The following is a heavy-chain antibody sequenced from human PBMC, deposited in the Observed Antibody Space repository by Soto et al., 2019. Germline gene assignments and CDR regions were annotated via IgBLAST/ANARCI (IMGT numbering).Heavy chain of an antibody. D-gene: IGHD2-2*01. V-gene: IGHV4-4*07. CDR1: GGSISSYY. CDR2: IYTSGST. Sequence: SETLSLTCTVSGGSISSYYWSWIRQPAGKGLEWIGRIYTSGSTYYNPSLKSRVTISVDTSKNQFSLKLSSVTAADTAVYYCARGMDQLPFDYWGQGTLVTVSS. J-gene: IGHJ4*02. CDR3: ARGMDQLPFDY.